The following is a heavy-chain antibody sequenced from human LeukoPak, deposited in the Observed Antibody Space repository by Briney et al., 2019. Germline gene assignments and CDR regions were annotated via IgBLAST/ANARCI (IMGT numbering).Heavy chain of an antibody. V-gene: IGHV4-38-2*02. CDR3: ARFVRGVDSNWFDP. J-gene: IGHJ5*02. Sequence: SETLSLTCTVSGYSISSGYYWGWIRQPPGKGLEWIGSIYHDGGTIYNPSLKSRVTISVDTSKNQFSLKLSSVTAADTAVYYCARFVRGVDSNWFDPWGQGTLVTVSS. CDR2: IYHDGGT. CDR1: GYSISSGYY. D-gene: IGHD3-10*01.